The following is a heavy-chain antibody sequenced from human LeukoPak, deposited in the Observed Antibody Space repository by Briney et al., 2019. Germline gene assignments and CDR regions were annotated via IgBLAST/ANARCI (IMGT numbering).Heavy chain of an antibody. CDR2: ISGNSGSI. CDR1: GFTFDVYA. D-gene: IGHD2-8*02. Sequence: GGSLRLSCAASGFTFDVYAMHWVRQAPGKGLEWVSGISGNSGSIGYVDSVKGRFTISRDNAKNSLYLQMNSLRAEDTALYYCAKDMFPLVPYYYGMDVWGQGTTVTVSS. V-gene: IGHV3-9*01. J-gene: IGHJ6*02. CDR3: AKDMFPLVPYYYGMDV.